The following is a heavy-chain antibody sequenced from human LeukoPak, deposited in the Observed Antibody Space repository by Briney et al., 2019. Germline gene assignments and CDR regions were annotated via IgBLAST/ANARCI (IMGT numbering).Heavy chain of an antibody. D-gene: IGHD5-18*01. CDR3: ARVGSGYSRYMDV. Sequence: PSETLSLTCAVYGGSFSGYYWSWIRQPPGKGLEWLGEINHSGSTNYNPSLKSRVTISVDTSKNQFSLKLSSVTAADTAVYYCARVGSGYSRYMDVWGKGTTVTVSS. CDR1: GGSFSGYY. CDR2: INHSGST. V-gene: IGHV4-34*01. J-gene: IGHJ6*03.